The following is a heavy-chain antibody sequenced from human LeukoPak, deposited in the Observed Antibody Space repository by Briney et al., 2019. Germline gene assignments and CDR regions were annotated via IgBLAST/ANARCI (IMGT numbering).Heavy chain of an antibody. D-gene: IGHD4-17*01. CDR3: ARAYGYYYYMDV. J-gene: IGHJ6*03. CDR1: GYYISSGYY. V-gene: IGHV4-38-2*01. Sequence: PSETPSLTCAVSGYYISSGYYWGWIRQPPGKGLEWIGFIYNSGNTWYSPSLKSRVTISVDTSKNQVSLKLTSVTAADTAVYYCARAYGYYYYMDVWGKGTTVTVSS. CDR2: IYNSGNT.